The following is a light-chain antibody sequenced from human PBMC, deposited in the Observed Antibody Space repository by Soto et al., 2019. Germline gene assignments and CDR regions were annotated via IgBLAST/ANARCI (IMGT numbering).Light chain of an antibody. CDR2: KAS. J-gene: IGKJ1*01. CDR1: QSISSW. Sequence: DIQMTQSPSTLSASVGDRVTMTCRASQSISSWLAWYQQKPGKAPKLLIYKASSLESGVPSRFSGSGSGTEFTLTISSLQPDDFATYYCQQYNSYWTFGQGTK. V-gene: IGKV1-5*03. CDR3: QQYNSYWT.